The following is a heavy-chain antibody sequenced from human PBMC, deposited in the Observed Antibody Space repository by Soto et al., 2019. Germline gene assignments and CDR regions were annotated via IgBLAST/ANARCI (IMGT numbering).Heavy chain of an antibody. Sequence: SETLSLTCTVSGGSITSGGYFWDWIRQPPGKGLEWIGTVHSTGGTYYSPSLRSRVTISVDTAKNLFSLKMTSASATDTAVYFCAKRDDSSRVGGLDICGQGTAVT. CDR1: GGSITSGGYF. J-gene: IGHJ6*02. CDR2: VHSTGGT. CDR3: AKRDDSSRVGGLDI. V-gene: IGHV4-39*01. D-gene: IGHD3-16*01.